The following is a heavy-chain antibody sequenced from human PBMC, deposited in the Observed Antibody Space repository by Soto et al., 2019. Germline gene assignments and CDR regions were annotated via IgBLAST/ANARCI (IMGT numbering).Heavy chain of an antibody. CDR1: GGSISSYY. CDR3: ARRTDSEFDY. Sequence: LSLTCTVSGGSISSYYWSWVRQPPGKGLEWIGYIYYSGSTNYNPSLKSRVTISVDTSKNQFSLKLSSVTAADTAVYYCARRTDSEFDYWGQGTLVTVSS. V-gene: IGHV4-59*08. CDR2: IYYSGST. D-gene: IGHD2-2*01. J-gene: IGHJ4*02.